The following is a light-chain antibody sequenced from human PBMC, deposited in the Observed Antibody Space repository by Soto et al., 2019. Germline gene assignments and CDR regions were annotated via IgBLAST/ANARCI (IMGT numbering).Light chain of an antibody. CDR1: QGVSSN. V-gene: IGKV3-15*01. CDR3: QQYNNWPLT. Sequence: EIVMTQSPATLSVSPGERATLSCRASQGVSSNLAWYQQKPGQAPRLLIYGASTRATGIPARFSGSGSGTEFTLTISSLQSEDLAVYYCQQYNNWPLTFGGGTKVDIK. CDR2: GAS. J-gene: IGKJ4*01.